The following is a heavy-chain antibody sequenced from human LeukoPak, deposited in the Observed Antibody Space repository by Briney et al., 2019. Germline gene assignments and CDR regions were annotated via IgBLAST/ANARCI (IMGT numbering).Heavy chain of an antibody. J-gene: IGHJ4*02. CDR1: GFTFSSYE. CDR3: AKDRTGYFDY. V-gene: IGHV3-30*18. Sequence: PGGSLRLSCAASGFTFSSYEMNWVRQAPGKGLEWVAVISYDGSNKYYADSVKGRFTISRDNSKNTLYLQMNSLRAEDTAVYYCAKDRTGYFDYWGQGTLVTVSS. D-gene: IGHD1-14*01. CDR2: ISYDGSNK.